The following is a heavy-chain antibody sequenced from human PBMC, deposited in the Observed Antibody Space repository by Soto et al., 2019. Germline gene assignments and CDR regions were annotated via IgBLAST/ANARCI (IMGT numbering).Heavy chain of an antibody. CDR3: AKARAQYYDFWSGYPVDY. Sequence: GGSLRLSCVVSGFTVSSTNYMSWVRKAPGKGLEWVSAISGSGGSTYYADSVKGRFTISRDNSKNTLYLQMNSLRAEDTAVYYCAKARAQYYDFWSGYPVDYWGQGTLVTVSS. CDR2: ISGSGGST. J-gene: IGHJ4*02. D-gene: IGHD3-3*01. V-gene: IGHV3-23*01. CDR1: GFTVSSTNY.